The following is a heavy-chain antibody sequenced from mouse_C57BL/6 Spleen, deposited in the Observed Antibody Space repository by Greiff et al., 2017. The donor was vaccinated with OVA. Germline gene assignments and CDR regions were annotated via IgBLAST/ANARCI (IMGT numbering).Heavy chain of an antibody. Sequence: EVQLQQSGPGLVKPSQSLSLTCSVTGYSITSGYYWNWIRQFPGNKLEWMGYISYDGSNNYNPSLKNRISITRDTSKNQFFLKLNSVTTEDTATYYCASRTDYSNWYFDVWGTGTTVTVSS. CDR1: GYSITSGYY. J-gene: IGHJ1*03. V-gene: IGHV3-6*01. CDR2: ISYDGSN. D-gene: IGHD2-5*01. CDR3: ASRTDYSNWYFDV.